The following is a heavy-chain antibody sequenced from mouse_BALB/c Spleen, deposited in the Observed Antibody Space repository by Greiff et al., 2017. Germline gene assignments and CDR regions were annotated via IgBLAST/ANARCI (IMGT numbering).Heavy chain of an antibody. CDR3: ARVIYYYGRGFAY. J-gene: IGHJ3*01. CDR1: GFTFSSYA. D-gene: IGHD1-1*01. V-gene: IGHV5-6-5*01. CDR2: ISSGGST. Sequence: EVQLQQSGGGLVKPGGSLKLSCAASGFTFSSYAMSWVRQTPEKRLEWVASISSGGSTYYPDSVKGRFTISRDNARNILYLQMSSLRSEDTAMYYCARVIYYYGRGFAYWGQGTLVTVSA.